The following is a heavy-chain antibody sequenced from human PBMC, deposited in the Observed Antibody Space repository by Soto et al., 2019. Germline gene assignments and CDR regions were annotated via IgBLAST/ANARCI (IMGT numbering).Heavy chain of an antibody. CDR3: AREDYYDSSGYYIASKENQVRAFDI. J-gene: IGHJ3*02. Sequence: KPSETLSLTCIVSGASFSDANYYWVWIRQPPGEGLEWIGSFYYDGRTYYNASLKSRVTISVDKSKNQFSLKLSSVTAADTAVYYCAREDYYDSSGYYIASKENQVRAFDIWGQGTMVTVSS. V-gene: IGHV4-39*07. CDR2: FYYDGRT. D-gene: IGHD3-22*01. CDR1: GASFSDANYY.